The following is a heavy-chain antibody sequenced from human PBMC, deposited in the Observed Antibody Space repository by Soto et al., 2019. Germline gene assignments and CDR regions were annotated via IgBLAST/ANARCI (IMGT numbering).Heavy chain of an antibody. CDR2: IYWNDDK. V-gene: IGHV2-5*01. CDR1: GFLLSTSGVG. J-gene: IGHJ4*02. Sequence: SGPTLVNPTQTLTLTCTFSGFLLSTSGVGVGWIRQPPGKALEWLALIYWNDDKRYSPSLKSRLTITKDTSNNQVVLTMTNMDPVDTATYYCAHVLSSVVVVAANGTTLYEPPHFFDYWGQGTLVTVSS. CDR3: AHVLSSVVVVAANGTTLYEPPHFFDY. D-gene: IGHD2-15*01.